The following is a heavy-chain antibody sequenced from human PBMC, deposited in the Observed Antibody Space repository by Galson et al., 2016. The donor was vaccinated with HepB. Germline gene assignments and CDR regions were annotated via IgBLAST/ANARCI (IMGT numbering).Heavy chain of an antibody. V-gene: IGHV3-23*01. D-gene: IGHD1-1*01. CDR2: IDGRGGST. CDR3: AKDRYWNRDFDS. Sequence: SLRLSCAASGFTFSTYTMSWVRQAPGKGLEWVSGIDGRGGSTYYANSVKGRFTVSRDNSKNTLYLQMNSLKAEDTATYYCAKDRYWNRDFDSWGQGTLDTVSS. CDR1: GFTFSTYT. J-gene: IGHJ4*02.